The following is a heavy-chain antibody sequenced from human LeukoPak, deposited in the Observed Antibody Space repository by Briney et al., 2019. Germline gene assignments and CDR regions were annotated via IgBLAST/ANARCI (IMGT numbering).Heavy chain of an antibody. CDR3: VRGFDGTNAFDL. D-gene: IGHD3-9*01. V-gene: IGHV3-33*01. CDR1: GFTFSSYG. J-gene: IGHJ3*01. Sequence: PGGSLRLSCAASGFTFSSYGMHWVRQAPGKGLEWVAVIWYDGSNKYYADSVKGRFTISRDNSKNTLYLQMNSLRAEDTAVYYCVRGFDGTNAFDLWGQGTMVTVSS. CDR2: IWYDGSNK.